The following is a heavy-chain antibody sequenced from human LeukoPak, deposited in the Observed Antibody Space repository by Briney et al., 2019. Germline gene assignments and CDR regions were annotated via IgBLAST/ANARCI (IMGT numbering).Heavy chain of an antibody. CDR3: AKGQASRPDY. Sequence: PGGSLRLSCVASGFTFSSYAMNWVRQAPGKGLEWVSIISAGGGSIYYADSVKGRFTISRDNSENTLYLQMNSLTAEDTAVYYCAKGQASRPDYWGQGTLVTVSS. CDR2: ISAGGGSI. D-gene: IGHD6-6*01. J-gene: IGHJ4*02. CDR1: GFTFSSYA. V-gene: IGHV3-23*01.